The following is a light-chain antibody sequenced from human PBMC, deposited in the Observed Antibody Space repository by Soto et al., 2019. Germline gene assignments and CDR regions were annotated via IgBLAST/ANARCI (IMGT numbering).Light chain of an antibody. Sequence: QSALTQPRSVSGSPGQSVTISCTGSSSDVGGSNFVSWYQQHPVKAPKLVIYDVSKRPSGVPDRFSGSKSGNTASLTISGLQAQHEADYYCCSYAGNSLWVFGGGTQLTVL. V-gene: IGLV2-11*01. CDR1: SSDVGGSNF. CDR2: DVS. CDR3: CSYAGNSLWV. J-gene: IGLJ3*02.